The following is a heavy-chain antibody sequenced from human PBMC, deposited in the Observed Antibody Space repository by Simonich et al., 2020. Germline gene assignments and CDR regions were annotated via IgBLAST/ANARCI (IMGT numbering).Heavy chain of an antibody. Sequence: QVQLQESGPGLVKPSDTLSLTCTVSGGSISSYYWSWIRQPPGKGLVWIGYIYYSGSNNYNPSLKSRVTISVDTSKNQFSLKLSSVTAADTAVYYCARLPDYWGQGTLVTVSS. CDR3: ARLPDY. CDR2: IYYSGSN. CDR1: GGSISSYY. J-gene: IGHJ4*02. V-gene: IGHV4-59*08.